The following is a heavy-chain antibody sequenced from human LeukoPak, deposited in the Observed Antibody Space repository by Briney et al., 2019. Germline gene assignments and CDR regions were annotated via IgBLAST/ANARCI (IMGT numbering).Heavy chain of an antibody. CDR2: IYYSGST. D-gene: IGHD2-15*01. V-gene: IGHV4-30-4*01. J-gene: IGHJ4*02. CDR3: ARDSTGISIEADFDY. Sequence: PSETLSLTCTVSGGSISSGDYYWSWIRQPPGKGLEWIGYIYYSGSTYYNPSLNSRVTISVDTSKNQFSLKLSSVTAADTAVYYCARDSTGISIEADFDYWGQGTLVTVSS. CDR1: GGSISSGDYY.